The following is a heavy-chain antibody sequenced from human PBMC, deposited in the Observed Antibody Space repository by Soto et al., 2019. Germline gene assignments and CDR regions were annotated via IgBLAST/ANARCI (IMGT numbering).Heavy chain of an antibody. Sequence: QVQLVQSGDEVRKPGSSVKVSCKASGYIFVHYGIAWVRQAPGQGLEWMGWISPYSGNTHYASQVQGRLSMTTDTSMNTGYMDLGSLTTDDTAVYYCAMVDKYVTPNPQDVWGQGTTVTVSS. D-gene: IGHD5-12*01. CDR3: AMVDKYVTPNPQDV. CDR1: GYIFVHYG. V-gene: IGHV1-18*01. CDR2: ISPYSGNT. J-gene: IGHJ6*02.